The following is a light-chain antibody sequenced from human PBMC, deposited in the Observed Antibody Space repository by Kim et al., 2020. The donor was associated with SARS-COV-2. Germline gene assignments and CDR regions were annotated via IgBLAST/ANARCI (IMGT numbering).Light chain of an antibody. CDR3: QQRTDWLWA. V-gene: IGKV3-11*01. Sequence: LSPGEGATRHGRASQSVRYSLAWYQQKPGQAPRLVIYDTSKRAAGIPARFSGSGSGTDFTLTISTLEPEDFAVYYCQQRTDWLWAFGRGTKVDIK. J-gene: IGKJ1*01. CDR2: DTS. CDR1: QSVRYS.